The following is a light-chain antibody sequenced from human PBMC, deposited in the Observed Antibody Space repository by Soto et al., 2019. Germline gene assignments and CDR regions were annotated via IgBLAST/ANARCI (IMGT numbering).Light chain of an antibody. CDR1: QSISSW. J-gene: IGKJ1*01. V-gene: IGKV1-5*03. Sequence: DIQMTQSPSTLSASVGDRVTITCRASQSISSWLAWYQQKPGKAPKLLIYKASSLESGVPSRFSGSGSGTELTITISSLQPDDFETYYCQHYNSYSETFGQGTKVDI. CDR2: KAS. CDR3: QHYNSYSET.